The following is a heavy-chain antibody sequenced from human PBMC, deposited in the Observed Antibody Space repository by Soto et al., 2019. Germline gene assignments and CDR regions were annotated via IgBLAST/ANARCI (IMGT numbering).Heavy chain of an antibody. CDR2: IYYSGST. J-gene: IGHJ3*02. V-gene: IGHV4-59*01. D-gene: IGHD7-27*01. CDR3: ARELNWGSWAAAFDI. CDR1: GGSISSYY. Sequence: SETLSLTCTVSGGSISSYYWSWIRQPPGKGLEWIGYIYYSGSTNYNPSLKSRVTISVDTSKNQFSLKLSSVTAADTDVYYCARELNWGSWAAAFDIWGQGTMVTVSS.